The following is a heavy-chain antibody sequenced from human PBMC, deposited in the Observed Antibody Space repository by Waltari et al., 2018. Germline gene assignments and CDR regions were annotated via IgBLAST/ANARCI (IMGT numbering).Heavy chain of an antibody. J-gene: IGHJ4*02. CDR2: IYYSGST. D-gene: IGHD5-12*01. CDR3: AREDRTGDGYNLGYGY. V-gene: IGHV4-59*11. CDR1: GGSISSHY. Sequence: QVQLQESGPGLVKPSETLSLTCTVSGGSISSHYWSWIRQPPGKGLEWIGYIYYSGSTNYNPSLKSRVTISVDTSKNQFSLKLSSVTAADTAVYYCAREDRTGDGYNLGYGYWGQGTLVTVSS.